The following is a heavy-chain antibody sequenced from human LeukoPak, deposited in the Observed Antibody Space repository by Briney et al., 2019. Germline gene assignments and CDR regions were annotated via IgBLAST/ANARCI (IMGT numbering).Heavy chain of an antibody. Sequence: GGSLRLSCAASGFTVSSNYMSWVRQAPGKGLEWVSAISGSGGSTYYADSVKGRFTISRDNSKNTLYLQMNSLRAEDTAVYYCAKDPLVGVVVANDAFDIWGQGTMVTVSS. J-gene: IGHJ3*02. V-gene: IGHV3-23*01. CDR1: GFTVSSNY. D-gene: IGHD3-22*01. CDR3: AKDPLVGVVVANDAFDI. CDR2: ISGSGGST.